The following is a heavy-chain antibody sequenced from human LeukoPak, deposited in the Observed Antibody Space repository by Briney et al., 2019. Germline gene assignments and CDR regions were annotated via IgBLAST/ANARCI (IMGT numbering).Heavy chain of an antibody. J-gene: IGHJ5*02. V-gene: IGHV3-23*01. CDR3: AKDLPDSRESLTGHWFGP. CDR1: GFTFRTYA. D-gene: IGHD3-10*01. CDR2: ISGSGDGT. Sequence: GGSLRLSCAASGFTFRTYAMSWVRQAPGKGLEWVSAISGSGDGTYYADSVKGRFTISRDKSKNTLYLQMNSLRAEDTAVYYCAKDLPDSRESLTGHWFGPWGQGTLVTVSS.